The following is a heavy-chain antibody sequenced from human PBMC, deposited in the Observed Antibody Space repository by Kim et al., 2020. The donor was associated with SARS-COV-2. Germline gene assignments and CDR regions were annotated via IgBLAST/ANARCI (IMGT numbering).Heavy chain of an antibody. CDR2: ISGSGGST. CDR3: AKDLGTMLNYYYYGMDV. Sequence: GGSLRLSCAASGFTFSSYAMSWVRQAPGKGLEWVSAISGSGGSTYYADSVKGRFTISRDNSKNTLYLQMNSLRAEDTAVYYCAKDLGTMLNYYYYGMDVWGQGTTVTVSS. CDR1: GFTFSSYA. D-gene: IGHD3-10*01. J-gene: IGHJ6*02. V-gene: IGHV3-23*01.